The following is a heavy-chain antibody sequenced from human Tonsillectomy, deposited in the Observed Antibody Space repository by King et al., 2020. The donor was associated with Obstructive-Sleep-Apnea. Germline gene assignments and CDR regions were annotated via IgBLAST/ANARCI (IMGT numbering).Heavy chain of an antibody. D-gene: IGHD1-7*01. Sequence: LQLQESGPGLVKPSETLSLTCTVSGGSISNSYYWGWIRQPPGKGLEWIGSIYYYGGTFYNPSLKSRVTLSVDTSKNQFSLVLTSVTAADTAVYYCARGSTGTTHYFDYWGQGTLVTVSS. CDR3: ARGSTGTTHYFDY. CDR1: GGSISNSYY. J-gene: IGHJ4*02. CDR2: IYYYGGT. V-gene: IGHV4-39*07.